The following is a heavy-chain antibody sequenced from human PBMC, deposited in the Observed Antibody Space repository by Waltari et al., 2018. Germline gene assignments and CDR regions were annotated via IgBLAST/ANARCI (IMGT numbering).Heavy chain of an antibody. J-gene: IGHJ6*03. Sequence: EVQLLESGGGLVRPGGSLRRSCAASGVTFGSYARSCGRPAPGRGLEWVSVFYSGGTTYYADSVKGRFTISRDNSKNTLYLQMNSLRAEDTAVYYCAKDSSPFLEHRVYYYYYMDVWGKGTTVTVSS. D-gene: IGHD3-3*01. CDR3: AKDSSPFLEHRVYYYYYMDV. V-gene: IGHV3-23*03. CDR1: GVTFGSYA. CDR2: FYSGGTT.